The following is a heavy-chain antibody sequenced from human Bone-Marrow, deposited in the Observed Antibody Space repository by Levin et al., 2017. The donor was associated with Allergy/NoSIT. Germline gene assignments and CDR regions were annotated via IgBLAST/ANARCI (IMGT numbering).Heavy chain of an antibody. CDR1: GAPFPGFY. D-gene: IGHD6-19*01. Sequence: SQTLSLTCPVAGAPFPGFYWTWIRQSPGKGLEWIGHIYFSGSTDYHPSLGSRVTISSDSSKNQFSLKLTSVTAADTAVYYCARREAVPGTPYDYWGQGTLVTVAS. J-gene: IGHJ4*02. CDR3: ARREAVPGTPYDY. V-gene: IGHV4-59*01. CDR2: IYFSGST.